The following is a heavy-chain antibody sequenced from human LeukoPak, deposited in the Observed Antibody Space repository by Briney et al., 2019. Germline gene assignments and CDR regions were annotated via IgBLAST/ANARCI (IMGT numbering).Heavy chain of an antibody. CDR1: GFTFSSYS. D-gene: IGHD5-18*01. CDR2: ISSSSSYI. V-gene: IGHV3-21*01. Sequence: PGGSLRLSCAASGFTFSSYSMNWVRQAPGKGLEWVSSISSSSSYIYYADSVKGRFTISRDNAKNSLYLQMNSLRAEDTAVYYCARDLRGCSYGYNWFDPWGQGTLVTVSS. CDR3: ARDLRGCSYGYNWFDP. J-gene: IGHJ5*02.